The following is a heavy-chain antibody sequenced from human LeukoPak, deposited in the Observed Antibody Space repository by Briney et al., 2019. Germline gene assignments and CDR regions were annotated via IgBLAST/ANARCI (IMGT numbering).Heavy chain of an antibody. D-gene: IGHD3-10*01. CDR2: IRYDGRNK. Sequence: PGGSLRLSCVGSGFTFTTYWMSWVRQAPGKGLDWVAFIRYDGRNKYYADSVKGRFTISRDNSKNTLYLQMNSLRAEDTAVYYCARVGGSGSYYGKYYYYMDVWGKGTTVTVSS. V-gene: IGHV3-30*02. CDR3: ARVGGSGSYYGKYYYYMDV. J-gene: IGHJ6*03. CDR1: GFTFTTYW.